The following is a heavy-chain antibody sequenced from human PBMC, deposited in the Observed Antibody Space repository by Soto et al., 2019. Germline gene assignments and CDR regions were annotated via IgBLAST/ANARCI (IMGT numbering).Heavy chain of an antibody. CDR3: ASHGVSYSSGWFWFDP. Sequence: QVQLVQSGSEVKKPGASVKVSCKASGYTFTLYGIHWVRQAPGQGLEWMGWISADTGNTNFAQKFQGRLTMTTDTPTSTAYMELKGLRSDDTAVYYCASHGVSYSSGWFWFDPWGQGTQVIVSS. D-gene: IGHD6-19*01. CDR1: GYTFTLYG. CDR2: ISADTGNT. V-gene: IGHV1-18*01. J-gene: IGHJ5*02.